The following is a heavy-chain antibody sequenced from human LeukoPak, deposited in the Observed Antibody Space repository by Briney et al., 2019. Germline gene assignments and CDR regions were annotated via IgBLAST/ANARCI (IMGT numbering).Heavy chain of an antibody. D-gene: IGHD5-18*01. CDR3: ARDLDTAMTRDY. CDR1: GGSISSYY. J-gene: IGHJ4*02. V-gene: IGHV4-59*12. CDR2: IYYSGST. Sequence: SETLSLTCTVSGGSISSYYWSWIRQPPGKGLEWIGYIYYSGSTNYNPSLKSRVTISVDTSKNQFSLKLSSVTAADTAVYYCARDLDTAMTRDYWGQGTLVTVSS.